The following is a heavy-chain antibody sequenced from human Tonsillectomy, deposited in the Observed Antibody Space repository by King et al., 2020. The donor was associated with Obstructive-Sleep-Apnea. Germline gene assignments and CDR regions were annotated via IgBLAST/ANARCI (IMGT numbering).Heavy chain of an antibody. J-gene: IGHJ4*02. D-gene: IGHD6-6*01. CDR3: ARGESRIEQLGIYYFDY. Sequence: QLVQSGAEVKKPGSSVKVSCKASGGTFSSYAISWVRQAPGQGLEWMGGIIPIFGTANYARKFQGRVTITADESTSTAYMELSSLRSEDTAVHYCARGESRIEQLGIYYFDYWGQGTLVTVSS. CDR1: GGTFSSYA. V-gene: IGHV1-69*12. CDR2: IIPIFGTA.